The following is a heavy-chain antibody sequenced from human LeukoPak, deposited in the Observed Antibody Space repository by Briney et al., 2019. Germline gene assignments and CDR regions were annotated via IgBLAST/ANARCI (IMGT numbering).Heavy chain of an antibody. D-gene: IGHD7-27*01. V-gene: IGHV3-30*04. Sequence: QSGGSLRLSCAASGFTFSIYAIHWVRQAPGKGLEWVAVISHDGSTKYYADSVRGRFTISRDNSKNTLYLQMDSLGAEDTAVYYCAKLGYWGQGTLVTVSS. CDR3: AKLGY. J-gene: IGHJ4*02. CDR2: ISHDGSTK. CDR1: GFTFSIYA.